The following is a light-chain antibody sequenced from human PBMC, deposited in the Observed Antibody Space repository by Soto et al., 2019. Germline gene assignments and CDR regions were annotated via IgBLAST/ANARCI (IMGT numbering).Light chain of an antibody. J-gene: IGLJ1*01. CDR3: QSYDSSLSGYV. CDR2: GNS. Sequence: QTVVTQPPSVSGAPGQRATISCTGSSSNIGAGYDVHWYQQLPGTAPKLLIYGNSNRPSGVPDRFSGSKSGTSASLAITGLQAEDEADYYCQSYDSSLSGYVFGTGTKVTVL. V-gene: IGLV1-40*01. CDR1: SSNIGAGYD.